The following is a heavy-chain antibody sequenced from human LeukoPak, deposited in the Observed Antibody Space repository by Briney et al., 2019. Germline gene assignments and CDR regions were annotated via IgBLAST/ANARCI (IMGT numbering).Heavy chain of an antibody. CDR3: ARFGHPVKSWFVAGTDDY. Sequence: ASVKVSCKASGYTFTGYYMHWVRQAPGQGLEWMGWINPNSGGTNYAQKFQGRVTMTRDASISTAYMELSSLRSEDTAVYYCARFGHPVKSWFVAGTDDYWGQGTLVTVSS. J-gene: IGHJ4*02. D-gene: IGHD6-19*01. CDR1: GYTFTGYY. V-gene: IGHV1-2*02. CDR2: INPNSGGT.